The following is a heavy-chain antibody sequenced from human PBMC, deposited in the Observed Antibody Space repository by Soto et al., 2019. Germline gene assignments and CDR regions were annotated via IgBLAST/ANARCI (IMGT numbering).Heavy chain of an antibody. J-gene: IGHJ5*02. Sequence: GGSLRLSCAASGFTFSSYGMHWVRQAPGKGLEWVAVISYDGSDKYYADSVKGRFTISRDDSKDTLYLQMNSLRAEDTAVYYCAKTAGYDYVWGSSGLDPWGQGTLVTVSS. CDR2: ISYDGSDK. D-gene: IGHD3-16*01. CDR1: GFTFSSYG. V-gene: IGHV3-30*18. CDR3: AKTAGYDYVWGSSGLDP.